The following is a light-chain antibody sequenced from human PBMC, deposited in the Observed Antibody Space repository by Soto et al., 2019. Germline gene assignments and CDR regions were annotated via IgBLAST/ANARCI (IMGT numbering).Light chain of an antibody. Sequence: QSVLTQPASVSGSPAQPITISCTGTSSDVGSYNLVSWYQQHPGKAPKLMIYEVTKRPSGVSNRFSGSKSGNTASLTISGLQAEDEAAYYCCSYAGSSTYVFGTGTKVTVL. J-gene: IGLJ1*01. CDR3: CSYAGSSTYV. CDR1: SSDVGSYNL. V-gene: IGLV2-23*02. CDR2: EVT.